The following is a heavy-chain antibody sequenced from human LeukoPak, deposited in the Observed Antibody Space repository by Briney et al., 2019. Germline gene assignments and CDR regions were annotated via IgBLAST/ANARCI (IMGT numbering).Heavy chain of an antibody. V-gene: IGHV3-7*01. CDR3: ARWVHSSPKSPQSVDSYCEK. CDR1: GSTFRDYW. Sequence: GRSLRLSCAASGSTFRDYWMSWVRQAPGKGLEWVAKIRRDGSEEYYVDSLKGRFTISRDNAKNSLYLQMNSLRAEDTAVYHCARWVHSSPKSPQSVDSYCEKGGQGTLVTVSS. J-gene: IGHJ4*02. D-gene: IGHD3/OR15-3a*01. CDR2: IRRDGSEE.